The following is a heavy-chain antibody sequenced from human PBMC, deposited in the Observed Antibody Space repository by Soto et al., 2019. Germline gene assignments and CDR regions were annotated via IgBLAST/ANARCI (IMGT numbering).Heavy chain of an antibody. D-gene: IGHD2-21*02. CDR1: GGSISSSSYY. Sequence: SETLSLTCTVSGGSISSSSYYWGWIRQPPGKGLEWIGSIYYSGSTYYNPSLKSRVTISVDTSKNQFSLKLSSVTAADTAVYYCARQTLQSVTGDYWGQGTLVTVSS. CDR2: IYYSGST. J-gene: IGHJ4*02. CDR3: ARQTLQSVTGDY. V-gene: IGHV4-39*01.